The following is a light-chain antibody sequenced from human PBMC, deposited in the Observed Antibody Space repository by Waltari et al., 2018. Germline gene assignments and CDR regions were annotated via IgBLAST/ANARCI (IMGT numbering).Light chain of an antibody. V-gene: IGLV2-14*01. CDR3: SSYTSSSTWV. CDR2: EVS. CDR1: SSDVGGYKY. J-gene: IGLJ1*01. Sequence: QSALTQPASVSGSPGQSLTISCTGTSSDVGGYKYVSWYQQHPGKAPKLMIYEVSNRPSGVSNRFSGSKSGNTASLTISGLQAEDEADYYCSSYTSSSTWVFGTGTKVTVL.